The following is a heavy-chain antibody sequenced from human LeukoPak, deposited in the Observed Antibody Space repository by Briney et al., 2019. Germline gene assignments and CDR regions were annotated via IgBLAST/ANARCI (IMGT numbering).Heavy chain of an antibody. CDR2: FDYSGST. CDR1: GGSIRGTSYY. Sequence: SETLSLTCTVSGGSIRGTSYYWGWIRQPPGKGLEWIGSFDYSGSTYYNASLNSRVTISIDTTNKQFSLKLTSVVAADTAVYYCARHGSAGTAWGQGTQVTVSS. J-gene: IGHJ5*02. CDR3: ARHGSAGTA. V-gene: IGHV4-39*01. D-gene: IGHD6-13*01.